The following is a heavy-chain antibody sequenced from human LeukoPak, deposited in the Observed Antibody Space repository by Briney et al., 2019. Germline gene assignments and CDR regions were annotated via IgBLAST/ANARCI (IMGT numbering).Heavy chain of an antibody. J-gene: IGHJ5*02. Sequence: SETLSLTCAVYGGSFSGYYWSWIRQPPGKGLEWIGEINHSGSTNYNPSLKSRVTISVDTSKNQFSLKLSSVTAADTAVYYCARGIRITIFKCWFDPWGQGTLVTVSS. D-gene: IGHD3-3*01. CDR1: GGSFSGYY. V-gene: IGHV4-34*01. CDR3: ARGIRITIFKCWFDP. CDR2: INHSGST.